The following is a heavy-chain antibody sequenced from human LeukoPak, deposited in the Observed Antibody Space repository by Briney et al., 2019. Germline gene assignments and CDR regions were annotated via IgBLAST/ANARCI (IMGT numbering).Heavy chain of an antibody. J-gene: IGHJ4*02. V-gene: IGHV3-33*01. CDR2: IWIDGSNK. CDR3: ARGRGDGRKLTGQNDY. Sequence: GGSLRLSCAAAGFTLSFYGMHWVRQAPSKGLEWGAVIWIDGSNKYYADSVKGRFTISRDNSKNTLYLQMNSMRAEDTAVYYCARGRGDGRKLTGQNDYWGQGTLVTVSS. CDR1: GFTLSFYG. D-gene: IGHD3-10*01.